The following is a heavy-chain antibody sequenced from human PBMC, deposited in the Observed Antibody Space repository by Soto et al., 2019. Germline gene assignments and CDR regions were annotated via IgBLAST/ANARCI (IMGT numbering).Heavy chain of an antibody. V-gene: IGHV4-31*03. Sequence: QVQLQESGPGLVKPSQTLSLTCSVSGGSISSGGYYWSWIRQHPEKGLEWIGYIYYSGSTNYNPSLKGRVIISVDTSSNRFSLVLRSVTAADTAIYYCARHSASWQWFDYWGQGTLVTVSS. J-gene: IGHJ5*01. CDR2: IYYSGST. CDR3: ARHSASWQWFDY. D-gene: IGHD1-26*01. CDR1: GGSISSGGYY.